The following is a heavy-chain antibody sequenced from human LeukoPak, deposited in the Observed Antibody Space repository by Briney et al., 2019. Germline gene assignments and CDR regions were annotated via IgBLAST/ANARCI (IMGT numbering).Heavy chain of an antibody. CDR3: AGGDDSSGYLFDY. CDR1: GGSISSGGYY. D-gene: IGHD3-22*01. Sequence: SQTLSLTCTVSGGSISSGGYYWSWIRQHPGKVLEWIGYIYYSGSAYYNPSRKRRVTISVDTSKNQFYLKLSSVTAAETAVYYCAGGDDSSGYLFDYWRQATLVTVSS. V-gene: IGHV4-31*03. J-gene: IGHJ4*02. CDR2: IYYSGSA.